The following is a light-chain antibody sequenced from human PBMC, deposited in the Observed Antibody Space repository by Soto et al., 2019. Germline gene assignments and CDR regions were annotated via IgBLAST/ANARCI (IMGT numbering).Light chain of an antibody. V-gene: IGLV2-8*01. Sequence: QSALTQPPSASGSPGQSVTISCTGTSSDVGGYKYVSWYQQYPGKAPKLMIYAVNKRPSGVPDRFSGSKSGNTASLTVSGLQAEDEADYYCSSYAGSNNYVFGTGTKV. CDR1: SSDVGGYKY. CDR3: SSYAGSNNYV. CDR2: AVN. J-gene: IGLJ1*01.